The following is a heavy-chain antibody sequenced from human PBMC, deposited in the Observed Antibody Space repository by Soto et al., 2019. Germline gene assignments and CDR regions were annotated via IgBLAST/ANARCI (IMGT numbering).Heavy chain of an antibody. D-gene: IGHD6-19*01. V-gene: IGHV4-59*08. J-gene: IGHJ4*02. CDR2: IYNSGST. CDR1: GGSISSYY. CDR3: ARHESSGWYYFDL. Sequence: QVQLQESGPGLVKPSETLSLTCTVSGGSISSYYWSWIRQPPGKGLEWIGYIYNSGSTNYNPSLKSRVTISVDMYKNQYSLKLNSVTAADSAAYYCARHESSGWYYFDLWCRGTLVTVSS.